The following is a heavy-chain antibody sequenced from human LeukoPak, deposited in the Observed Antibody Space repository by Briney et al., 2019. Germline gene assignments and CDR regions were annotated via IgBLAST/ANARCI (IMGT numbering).Heavy chain of an antibody. CDR2: FNGGGTYS. CDR3: AREDARDGGYFDY. V-gene: IGHV3-23*01. D-gene: IGHD3-16*01. CDR1: GFTFSSYA. Sequence: PGGSLRLSCAASGFTFSSYAMSWVRQAPGKGLEWLSTFNGGGTYSHHADSVKGRFTMSRDTSKNTVYLQMNSLRAEDTAMYYCAREDARDGGYFDYWAQGTLVTVSS. J-gene: IGHJ4*02.